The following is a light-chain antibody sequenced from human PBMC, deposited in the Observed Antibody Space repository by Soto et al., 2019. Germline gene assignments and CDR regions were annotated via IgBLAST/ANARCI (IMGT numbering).Light chain of an antibody. CDR3: QQYDSTPPT. J-gene: IGKJ1*01. Sequence: EIVLTQSPGTLSLSPGDRATLSCRASQSVNSNYLAWYQRKPGQAPRLLIYGASNRATDIPYRFSASGSETDFTLTITRLEAEDFAVYYCQQYDSTPPTFGQGTKVEVK. CDR2: GAS. CDR1: QSVNSNY. V-gene: IGKV3-20*01.